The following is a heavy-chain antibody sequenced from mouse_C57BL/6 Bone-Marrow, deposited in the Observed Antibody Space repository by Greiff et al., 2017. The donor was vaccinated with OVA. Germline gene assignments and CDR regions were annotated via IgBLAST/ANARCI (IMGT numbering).Heavy chain of an antibody. J-gene: IGHJ2*01. CDR2: ISSGGSYT. CDR1: GFTFSSYG. D-gene: IGHD4-1*01. Sequence: EVKLVESGGDLVKPGGSLKLSCAASGFTFSSYGVSWVRQTPDKRLEWVATISSGGSYTYYPDSVQGRFTISRDNAKNTLYLQMSSLKSEDTAMYYCARTGTGDYWGQGTTLTVSS. CDR3: ARTGTGDY. V-gene: IGHV5-6*01.